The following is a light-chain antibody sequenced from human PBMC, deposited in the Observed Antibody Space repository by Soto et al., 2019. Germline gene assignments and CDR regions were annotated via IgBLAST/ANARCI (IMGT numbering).Light chain of an antibody. V-gene: IGLV1-44*01. Sequence: QSVLTQPPSASGTPGQRVTISCSGSSSNLGGNTVNWYQQLPGKAPKLLIHGDTLRPSGVPDRFSGSKSGTSASLAISGLQSEDEAEYYCATCDDSLNGVLFGGGTEVTVL. CDR2: GDT. J-gene: IGLJ2*01. CDR1: SSNLGGNT. CDR3: ATCDDSLNGVL.